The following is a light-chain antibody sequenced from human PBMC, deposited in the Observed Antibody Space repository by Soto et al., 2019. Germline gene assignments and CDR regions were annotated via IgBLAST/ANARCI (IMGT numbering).Light chain of an antibody. CDR1: NSDVGAYSY. CDR2: DVG. Sequence: QSALTQPASVSGSPGQSITISCTGTNSDVGAYSYVSWYQQYPGKAPKLLIYDVGARPSGISDRISGSKSGNTASLTISGLQAEDEADYYCSSYTAFTTYVFGSGTKVTVL. J-gene: IGLJ1*01. CDR3: SSYTAFTTYV. V-gene: IGLV2-14*03.